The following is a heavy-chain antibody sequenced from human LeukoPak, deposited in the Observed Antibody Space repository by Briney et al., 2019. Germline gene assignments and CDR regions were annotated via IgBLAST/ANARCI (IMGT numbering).Heavy chain of an antibody. J-gene: IGHJ4*02. CDR1: GGSFSGYY. D-gene: IGHD3-22*01. Sequence: KPSETLSLTCAVYGGSFSGYYWSWIRQPPGKGLEWIGNIYYSGGTNYNPSLKSRVTISVDTSKNQFSLNLSSVTAADTAVYYCARSSYDSSGYYGYWGQGTLVTVSS. CDR2: IYYSGGT. V-gene: IGHV4-59*01. CDR3: ARSSYDSSGYYGY.